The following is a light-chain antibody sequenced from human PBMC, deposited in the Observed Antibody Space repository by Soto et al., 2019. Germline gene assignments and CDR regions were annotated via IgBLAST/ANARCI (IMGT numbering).Light chain of an antibody. J-gene: IGKJ4*01. V-gene: IGKV3-15*01. CDR1: HSVSSR. CDR3: QHYTNWPLT. CDR2: GAS. Sequence: EIVMTQSPATLSVSPEERATLSCRASHSVSSRLAWYQQKPGQAPRLLIYGASTRATGLPARFSGSGSGTEFTLTISSLQSEDFAVYYCQHYTNWPLTFGGGTKVDIK.